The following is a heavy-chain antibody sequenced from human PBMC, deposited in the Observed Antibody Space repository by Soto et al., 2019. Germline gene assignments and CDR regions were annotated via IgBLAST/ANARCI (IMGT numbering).Heavy chain of an antibody. Sequence: GGSLRLSCAASGFTFSRYWMSWVRQAPGKELEWVANIKQDGSEKYYVDSVKGRFTISRDNAKNSLYLQMNSLRAEDTALYYCAKDISIVATDAFDVWGQGTMVTVSS. CDR1: GFTFSRYW. CDR3: AKDISIVATDAFDV. J-gene: IGHJ3*01. V-gene: IGHV3-7*05. D-gene: IGHD5-12*01. CDR2: IKQDGSEK.